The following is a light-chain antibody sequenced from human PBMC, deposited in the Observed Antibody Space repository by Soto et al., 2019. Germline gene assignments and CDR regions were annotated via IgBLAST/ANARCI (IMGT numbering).Light chain of an antibody. CDR1: QSVSSSD. CDR2: GAS. J-gene: IGKJ1*01. CDR3: QQFGRSSWT. V-gene: IGKV3-20*01. Sequence: EIVLTQSPGTLSLSPGERATLSCRASQSVSSSDLAWNQQKPGQAPRLLIYGASSRATGIPDRFSGSGSGTDFTLTISRLEPEDFAVYYCQQFGRSSWTFGQGTKVEIK.